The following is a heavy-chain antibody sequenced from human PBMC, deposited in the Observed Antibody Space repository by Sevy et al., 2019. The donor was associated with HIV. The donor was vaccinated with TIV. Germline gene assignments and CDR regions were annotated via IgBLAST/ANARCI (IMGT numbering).Heavy chain of an antibody. CDR3: AKDYSAGITMVRGAYRARGDYLDY. V-gene: IGHV3-30*18. J-gene: IGHJ4*02. CDR1: GFTFRTSG. CDR2: ISYDEAHK. D-gene: IGHD3-10*01. Sequence: GGSLRLSCVTSGFTFRTSGMHWVRQSPGKGLEWVAVISYDEAHKNYADSVKGRFSISKDNSKNTLYMQMSSLRTEDTAVYYCAKDYSAGITMVRGAYRARGDYLDYWGQGTQVTVSS.